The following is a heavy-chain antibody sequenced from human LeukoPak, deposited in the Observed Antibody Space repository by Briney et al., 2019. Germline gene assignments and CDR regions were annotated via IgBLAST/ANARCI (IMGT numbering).Heavy chain of an antibody. CDR2: IYYSGST. D-gene: IGHD2-15*01. V-gene: IGHV4-39*01. CDR3: ARHGRVAATGSVFDP. J-gene: IGHJ5*02. CDR1: GGSISSSSYY. Sequence: PSETLSLTCTVSGGSISSSSYYWGWIRQPPGKGLEWIGSIYYSGSTYYNPSLKSRVTISVDTSKNQFSLKPSSVTAADTAVYYCARHGRVAATGSVFDPWGQGTLVTVSS.